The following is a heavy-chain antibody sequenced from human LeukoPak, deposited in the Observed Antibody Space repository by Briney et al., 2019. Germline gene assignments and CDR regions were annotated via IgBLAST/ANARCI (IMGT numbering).Heavy chain of an antibody. D-gene: IGHD3-9*01. V-gene: IGHV3-30*03. CDR3: ATGNVLTRADQH. CDR1: GFTFRNYG. Sequence: HPGRSLRLSCAASGFTFRNYGMRWVRQAPGKGLEWMAVISYDGSNKYYADSVKGRFTISRDNSKNTLYLQMNSLRAEDTAVYYCATGNVLTRADQHWGQGTLVTVSS. J-gene: IGHJ1*01. CDR2: ISYDGSNK.